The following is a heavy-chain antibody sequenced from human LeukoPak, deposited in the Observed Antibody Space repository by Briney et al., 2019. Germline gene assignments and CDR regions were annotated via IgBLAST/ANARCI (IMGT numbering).Heavy chain of an antibody. D-gene: IGHD1-14*01. V-gene: IGHV3-23*01. J-gene: IGHJ6*03. CDR2: ISGSGGST. CDR3: ATDGQTMHLPPYSYYIYMEV. Sequence: PGGSLRLSCAASGFTFSSYAMSWVRQAPGKGLEWVSAISGSGGSTYYADSVKGRFTISRDNSKNTLYLQMNSLRAEDTAVYYCATDGQTMHLPPYSYYIYMEVWGKGTTVTISS. CDR1: GFTFSSYA.